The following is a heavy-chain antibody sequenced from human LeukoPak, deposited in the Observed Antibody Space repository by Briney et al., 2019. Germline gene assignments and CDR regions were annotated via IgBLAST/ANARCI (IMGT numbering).Heavy chain of an antibody. V-gene: IGHV4-4*02. CDR1: GGSITTNNW. Sequence: PSGTLSLTCAVSGGSITTNNWWSWVRQSPVRGLEWIGEIHHTGNTKYNPSLRSRVTMSLDKSNNQFSLNLKSVTAADTAVYYCAREHCSGGSCYSIYYYYYMDVWGKGTTVTVSS. CDR3: AREHCSGGSCYSIYYYYYMDV. D-gene: IGHD2-15*01. CDR2: IHHTGNT. J-gene: IGHJ6*03.